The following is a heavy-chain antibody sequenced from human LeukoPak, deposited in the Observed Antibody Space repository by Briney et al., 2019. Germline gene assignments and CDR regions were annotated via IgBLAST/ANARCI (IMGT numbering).Heavy chain of an antibody. D-gene: IGHD3-10*01. CDR3: ARGLIWFYGSGTFWFDP. CDR2: INHSGST. Sequence: SETLTLTCAVSGGTFSGYYWSWIRQPPGKGLEWIGEINHSGSTNYNPSLKSRVTISVDNSKNQFSLKLSTVTAADTAVYYCARGLIWFYGSGTFWFDPWGQGTLVTVFS. CDR1: GGTFSGYY. V-gene: IGHV4-34*01. J-gene: IGHJ5*02.